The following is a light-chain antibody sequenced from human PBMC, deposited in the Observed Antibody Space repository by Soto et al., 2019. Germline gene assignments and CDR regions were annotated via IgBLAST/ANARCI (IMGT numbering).Light chain of an antibody. CDR1: QSIRSN. Sequence: EIVMTQSPATLSVSPGERAALSCRASQSIRSNLAWYQQKPGQAPRLLIYGASTRATGIPARVSGSGSGTEFTLTNTSLQSEDFAVYYCQQYNNWPRTFGQGTKLEI. CDR3: QQYNNWPRT. V-gene: IGKV3-15*01. CDR2: GAS. J-gene: IGKJ2*01.